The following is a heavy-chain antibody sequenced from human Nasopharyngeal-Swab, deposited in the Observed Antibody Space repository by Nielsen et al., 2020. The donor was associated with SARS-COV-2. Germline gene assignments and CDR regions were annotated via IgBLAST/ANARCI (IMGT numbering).Heavy chain of an antibody. J-gene: IGHJ3*02. V-gene: IGHV3-33*01. CDR3: ARDRVGWLQLSPDAFDI. CDR2: IWYDGSYK. D-gene: IGHD5-24*01. Sequence: GGSLRLSCTVSGFTFSSYGMHWVRQAPGKGLEWVAVIWYDGSYKYYGDSVKGRFTISRDNSKNTLYLEMNNLRVEDTAVYYRARDRVGWLQLSPDAFDIWGQGTMVTVSS. CDR1: GFTFSSYG.